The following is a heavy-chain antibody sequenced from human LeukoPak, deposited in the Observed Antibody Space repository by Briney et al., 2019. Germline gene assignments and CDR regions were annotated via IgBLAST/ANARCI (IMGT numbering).Heavy chain of an antibody. Sequence: ASVKVSCKASGYTFTGYYMHWVRQAPGQGLEWMGWINPNSGGTNYAQKFQGRVTMTRDTSISTAYMELSRLRSDDTAMYYCARDKVDCSSTSCLRCFDPWGQGTLVTVSS. V-gene: IGHV1-2*02. CDR3: ARDKVDCSSTSCLRCFDP. D-gene: IGHD2-2*01. J-gene: IGHJ5*02. CDR2: INPNSGGT. CDR1: GYTFTGYY.